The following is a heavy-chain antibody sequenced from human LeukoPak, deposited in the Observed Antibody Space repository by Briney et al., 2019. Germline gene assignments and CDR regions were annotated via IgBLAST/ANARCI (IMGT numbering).Heavy chain of an antibody. Sequence: GGSLRLSCAASGFTFDDYAMHWVRQAPGKGLEWVSGISWNSGSIGYADSVKGRFTISRDNAKNSLYLQMNSLRAEDTALYYCAKDSRGYSTGDFDYWGQGTLVTVSS. D-gene: IGHD5-18*01. CDR2: ISWNSGSI. CDR1: GFTFDDYA. CDR3: AKDSRGYSTGDFDY. V-gene: IGHV3-9*01. J-gene: IGHJ4*02.